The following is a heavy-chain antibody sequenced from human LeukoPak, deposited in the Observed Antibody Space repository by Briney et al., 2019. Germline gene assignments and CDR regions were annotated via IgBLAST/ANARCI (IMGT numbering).Heavy chain of an antibody. CDR2: ISYSGSS. CDR1: GGSISSSTYY. V-gene: IGHV4-39*01. Sequence: SETLSLTCTVSGGSISSSTYYWGWIRPPPGKGLEWIGSISYSGSSYYNPSLKSRVTISVDTSKNQFSLKVGSVTAADTAVYYCARLFYDFWSGHYYYYMDVWGKGTTVTVSS. J-gene: IGHJ6*03. D-gene: IGHD3-3*01. CDR3: ARLFYDFWSGHYYYYMDV.